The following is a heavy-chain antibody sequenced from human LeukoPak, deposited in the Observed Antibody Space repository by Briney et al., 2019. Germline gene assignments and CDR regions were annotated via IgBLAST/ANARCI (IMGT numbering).Heavy chain of an antibody. CDR2: INTNTGNP. J-gene: IGHJ4*02. CDR1: GYTFTSYA. D-gene: IGHD1-1*01. V-gene: IGHV7-4-1*02. Sequence: GASVKVSCKASGYTFTSYAMNWVRQAPGQGLEWMGWINTNTGNPTYAQGFTGRFVFSLDTSVSTAYLQVSSLKAEDTAVYYCAMLTRTKDFDYWGQGTLVTVSS. CDR3: AMLTRTKDFDY.